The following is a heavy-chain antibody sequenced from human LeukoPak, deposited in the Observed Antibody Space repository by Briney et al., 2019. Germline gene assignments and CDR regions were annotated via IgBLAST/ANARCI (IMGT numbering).Heavy chain of an antibody. CDR3: ARHFPPSADFFDY. V-gene: IGHV4-59*08. CDR2: INYSGSS. J-gene: IGHJ4*02. CDR1: GGSISSSY. Sequence: SETLSLTCTVSGGSISSSYWSWIRQSPGKELEWIAYINYSGSSNYNSSLKSRVTISIDTSKDQFFLTLRSVTAADTAVYYCARHFPPSADFFDYWGQGNLVTVSS.